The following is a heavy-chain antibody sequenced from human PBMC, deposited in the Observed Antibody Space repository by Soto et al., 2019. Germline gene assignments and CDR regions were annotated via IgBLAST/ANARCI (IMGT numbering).Heavy chain of an antibody. V-gene: IGHV1-46*01. D-gene: IGHD1-26*01. J-gene: IGHJ6*02. Sequence: GASVEVSCKASGYTFTSYFMHWVRQAPGQGLEWMGIINPSGGSTSYAQKFQGRVTMTRDTSTSTVYMELSSLRSEDTAVYHCGRPNTTYTYYYGMDVWSQGTTVSVSS. CDR3: GRPNTTYTYYYGMDV. CDR1: GYTFTSYF. CDR2: INPSGGST.